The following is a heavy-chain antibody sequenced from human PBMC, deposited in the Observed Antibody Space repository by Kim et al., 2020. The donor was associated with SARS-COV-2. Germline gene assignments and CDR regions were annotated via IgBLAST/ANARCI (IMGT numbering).Heavy chain of an antibody. CDR3: TRAPYDYVWGSYRSRYYFDY. D-gene: IGHD3-16*02. CDR1: GFTFGDYA. CDR2: IRSKAYGGTT. J-gene: IGHJ4*02. V-gene: IGHV3-49*04. Sequence: GGSLRLSCTASGFTFGDYAMSWVRQAPGKGLEWVGFIRSKAYGGTTEYAASVKGRFTISRDDSKSIAYLQMNSLKTEDTAVYYCTRAPYDYVWGSYRSRYYFDYWGQGTLVTVSS.